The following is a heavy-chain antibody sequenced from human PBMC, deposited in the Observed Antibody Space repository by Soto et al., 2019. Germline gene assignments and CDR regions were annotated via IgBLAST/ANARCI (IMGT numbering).Heavy chain of an antibody. V-gene: IGHV4-61*01. D-gene: IGHD3-22*01. J-gene: IGHJ4*02. CDR2: IYYTGSA. CDR3: ASLDSSGQLEY. Sequence: QVQLQESGPGLVKPAETLSLTCTVSGDAISSGSYYWIWIRQPPGKGLEWIGFIYYTGSANYNASLRSGVTISVDTSKNQFSLRLNSVSAADTAKYFCASLDSSGQLEYWGQGRLVIVST. CDR1: GDAISSGSYY.